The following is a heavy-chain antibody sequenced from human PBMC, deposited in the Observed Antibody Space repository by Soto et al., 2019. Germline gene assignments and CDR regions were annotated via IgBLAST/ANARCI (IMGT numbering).Heavy chain of an antibody. V-gene: IGHV3-15*07. D-gene: IGHD3-22*01. CDR2: IKSKTDGGTT. J-gene: IGHJ6*02. CDR3: TTAPGYYDSSGYPGLYYYYYGMDV. Sequence: GGSLRLSCAASGFTFSNAGMNWVRQAPGKGLEWVGRIKSKTDGGTTDYAAPVKGRFTISRDDSKNTLYLQMNSLKTEDTAVYYCTTAPGYYDSSGYPGLYYYYYGMDVWGQGTTVTVSS. CDR1: GFTFSNAG.